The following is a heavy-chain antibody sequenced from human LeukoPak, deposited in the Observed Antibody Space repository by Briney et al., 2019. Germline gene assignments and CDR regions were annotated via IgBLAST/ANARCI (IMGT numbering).Heavy chain of an antibody. D-gene: IGHD3-10*01. CDR3: VRDSASFGFDH. CDR1: GLSASSMV. CDR2: IYSIGST. J-gene: IGHJ4*02. V-gene: IGHV3-53*01. Sequence: GGSLRLSCATSGLSASSMVMSRVRQAPGKGLEWVSVIYSIGSTYYTDSVKGRFTISRDNSKSTVYLQMDSLRAEDTAVYYCVRDSASFGFDHWGQGTLVTVSS.